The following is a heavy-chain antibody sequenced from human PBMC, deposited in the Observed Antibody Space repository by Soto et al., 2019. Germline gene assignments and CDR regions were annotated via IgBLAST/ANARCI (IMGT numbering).Heavy chain of an antibody. D-gene: IGHD3-10*01. CDR2: ISAYNDNT. CDR1: DYTFTNFG. J-gene: IGHJ6*02. CDR3: ARVFADYYGSGTPTPYYGMDV. V-gene: IGHV1-18*01. Sequence: ASVKVSCKASDYTFTNFGISWVRQAPGQGLEWMGWISAYNDNTNYAQNLQGRFTISRDNSKNTLYLQMNSLRAEDTAVYYCARVFADYYGSGTPTPYYGMDVWGQGTTVTVS.